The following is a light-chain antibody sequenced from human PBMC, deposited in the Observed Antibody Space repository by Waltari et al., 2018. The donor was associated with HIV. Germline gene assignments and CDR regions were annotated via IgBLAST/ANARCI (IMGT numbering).Light chain of an antibody. CDR1: PSTIGRNT. V-gene: IGLV1-44*01. CDR3: ASWDDSLNGPV. CDR2: GKN. J-gene: IGLJ2*01. Sequence: QSVLTQPPSASGTPEQRVTISCSGPPSTIGRNTVHWFQQFPGTAPKFPLYGKNQRPSGVPDRFSGSKSGTSASLAISGLQSEDEADYYCASWDDSLNGPVFGGGTKLTVV.